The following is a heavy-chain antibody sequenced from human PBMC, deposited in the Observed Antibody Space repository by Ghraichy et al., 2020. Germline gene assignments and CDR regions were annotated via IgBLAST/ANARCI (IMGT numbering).Heavy chain of an antibody. CDR1: GFTFSSHV. CDR3: ARLLERYYERGGYPPSY. D-gene: IGHD3-22*01. Sequence: GGSLNISCAASGFTFSSHVMSWVRQAPGKGLEWVSGISSSGAGTYYADSVKGRFIISRDNSKSTLFLQMNSLSAEDTAVYYCARLLERYYERGGYPPSYWGQGAVGTVSS. J-gene: IGHJ4*02. V-gene: IGHV3-23*01. CDR2: ISSSGAGT.